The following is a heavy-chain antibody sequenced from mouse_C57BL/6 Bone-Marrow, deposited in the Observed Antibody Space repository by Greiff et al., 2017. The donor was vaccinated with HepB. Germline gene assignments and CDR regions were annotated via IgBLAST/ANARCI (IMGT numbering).Heavy chain of an antibody. V-gene: IGHV1-26*01. CDR1: GYTFTDYY. CDR3: AINYYGSSHWYFDV. Sequence: VQLKQSGPELVKPGASVKISCKASGYTFTDYYMNWVKQSHGKSLEWIGDINPNNGGTSYNQKFKGKATLTVDKSSSTAYMELRSLTSEDSAVYYCAINYYGSSHWYFDVWGTGTTVTVSS. J-gene: IGHJ1*03. CDR2: INPNNGGT. D-gene: IGHD1-1*01.